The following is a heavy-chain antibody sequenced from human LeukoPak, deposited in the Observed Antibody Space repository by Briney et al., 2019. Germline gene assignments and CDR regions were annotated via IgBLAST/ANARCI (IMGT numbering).Heavy chain of an antibody. CDR2: IYYSGST. V-gene: IGHV4-59*01. CDR1: GGSISSYY. Sequence: SETLSLTCTVSGGSISSYYWSWIRQPPGKGLEWIGYIYYSGSTNYNPSLKSRVTISVDTSKNQFSLKPSSVTAADTAVYYCATTLWAWEGHYYYMDVWGKGTTVTVSS. CDR3: ATTLWAWEGHYYYMDV. J-gene: IGHJ6*03. D-gene: IGHD1-26*01.